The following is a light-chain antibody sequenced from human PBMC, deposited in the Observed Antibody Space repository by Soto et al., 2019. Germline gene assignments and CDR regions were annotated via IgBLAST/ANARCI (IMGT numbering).Light chain of an antibody. V-gene: IGLV2-8*01. Sequence: ALPQPPPPPGAPGQSVTLSRPGTNSDVGGYNYVSWYQHHPGKAPKLMIYDVSKRPSGVPDRFSGSKSGNTASLTVSGLQAEDEADYYCSSYAGSNNYVFGTGTKVTV. J-gene: IGLJ1*01. CDR3: SSYAGSNNYV. CDR1: NSDVGGYNY. CDR2: DVS.